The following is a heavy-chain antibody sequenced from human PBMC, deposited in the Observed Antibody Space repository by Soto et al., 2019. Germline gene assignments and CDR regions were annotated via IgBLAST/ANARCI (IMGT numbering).Heavy chain of an antibody. J-gene: IGHJ6*02. CDR1: GFTFSSYA. V-gene: IGHV3-30-3*01. D-gene: IGHD5-18*01. Sequence: QVQLVESGGGVVQPGRSLRLSCAASGFTFSSYAMHWVRQAPGKGLEWVAVISYDGSNKYYADSVKGRFTISRDNSKNSLYLQMNGLRSEDTAVDYCAREMGWIRLWLRGMDVWGQGTTVTVSS. CDR2: ISYDGSNK. CDR3: AREMGWIRLWLRGMDV.